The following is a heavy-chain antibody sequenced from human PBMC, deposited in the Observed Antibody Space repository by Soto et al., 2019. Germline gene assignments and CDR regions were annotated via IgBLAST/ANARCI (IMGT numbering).Heavy chain of an antibody. V-gene: IGHV1-3*01. CDR1: GYTFTSYA. Sequence: ASVKVSCNASGYTFTSYAMHCVRQAPGQRLEWMGWINAGNGNTKYSQKFQGRVTITRDTSASTAYMELSSLRSEDTAVYYCARGSYFDWLLTYYFDYWGQGTLVTVSS. CDR2: INAGNGNT. D-gene: IGHD3-9*01. CDR3: ARGSYFDWLLTYYFDY. J-gene: IGHJ4*02.